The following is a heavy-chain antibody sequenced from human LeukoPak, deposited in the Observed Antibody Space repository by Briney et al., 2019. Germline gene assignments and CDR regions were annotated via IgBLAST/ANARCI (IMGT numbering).Heavy chain of an antibody. CDR1: GFTFGSYT. Sequence: PGGSLRLSCAGSGFTFGSYTINWVRQGPGKGMEWASTISHSGATYYAASVEGRFTISRDNSRNTVFLQMNSLSAEDTALYFCARRSHAAPAGYSPFFDYWGQGTLVTVSS. CDR2: ISHSGAT. V-gene: IGHV3-23*01. CDR3: ARRSHAAPAGYSPFFDY. D-gene: IGHD6-25*01. J-gene: IGHJ4*02.